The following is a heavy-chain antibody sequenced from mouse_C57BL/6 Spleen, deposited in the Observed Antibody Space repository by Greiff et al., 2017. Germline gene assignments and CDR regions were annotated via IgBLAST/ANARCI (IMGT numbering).Heavy chain of an antibody. CDR1: GFTFSDYS. CDR2: ISNGGGST. V-gene: IGHV5-12*01. D-gene: IGHD4-1*01. Sequence: EVKLMESGGGLVQPGGSLKLSCAASGFTFSDYSMYWVRQTPEKRLEWVAYISNGGGSTYYPDTVKGRFTISRDNAKNTLYLQMSRLKSEDTAMYYCARHAGTGFDYWGQGTTLTVSS. J-gene: IGHJ2*01. CDR3: ARHAGTGFDY.